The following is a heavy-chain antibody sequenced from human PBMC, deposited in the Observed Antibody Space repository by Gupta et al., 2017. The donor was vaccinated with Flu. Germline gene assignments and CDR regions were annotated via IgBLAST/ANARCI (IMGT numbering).Heavy chain of an antibody. CDR3: TRSGRIRDCSSSSCYKGMDV. Sequence: RQPRGKGLEWIGNIYYSGSTYYNPSLKSQVVISVDTSKNQFSLKLNSVSAADTAVYYCTRSGRIRDCSSSSCYKGMDVWGQGTMVTVS. J-gene: IGHJ6*02. CDR2: IYYSGST. D-gene: IGHD2-2*02. V-gene: IGHV4-39*01.